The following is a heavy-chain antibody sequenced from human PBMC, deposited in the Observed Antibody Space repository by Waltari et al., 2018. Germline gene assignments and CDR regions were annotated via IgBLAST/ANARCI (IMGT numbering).Heavy chain of an antibody. D-gene: IGHD3-10*01. CDR3: ARDDTSRRSPGACDY. CDR2: ISSSSSYI. Sequence: EVQLVESGGGLVKPGGSPSPSCEAPGFPFIAHSCTWARQAPGKGLEWVSSISSSSSYIYYADSVKGRFTISRDNAKNSLYLQMNSLRAEDTAVYYCARDDTSRRSPGACDYWGQGTLVTVSS. V-gene: IGHV3-21*01. J-gene: IGHJ4*02. CDR1: GFPFIAHS.